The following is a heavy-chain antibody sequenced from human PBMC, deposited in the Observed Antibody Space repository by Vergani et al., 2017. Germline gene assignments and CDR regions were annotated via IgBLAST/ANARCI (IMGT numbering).Heavy chain of an antibody. D-gene: IGHD3-10*01. CDR3: ARDLWNYYGSGSQPVRDY. J-gene: IGHJ4*02. V-gene: IGHV3-7*01. Sequence: EVQLVESGGGLVQPGGSLRLSCAASGFMFSNYWMNWVRQAPGKGLEWVANIKQDGSEKYYVDSVRGRFTISRDNAKNSLYLQMNSLRAEDTAVYYCARDLWNYYGSGSQPVRDYWGQGTLVTVSS. CDR1: GFMFSNYW. CDR2: IKQDGSEK.